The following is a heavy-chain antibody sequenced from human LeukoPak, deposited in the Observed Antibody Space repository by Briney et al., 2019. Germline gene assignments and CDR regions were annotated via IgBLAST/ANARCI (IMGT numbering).Heavy chain of an antibody. D-gene: IGHD4-17*01. CDR2: IKQDGSEK. CDR1: GFTFSDYY. Sequence: GGSLRLSCAASGFTFSDYYMSWIRQAPGKGLEWVANIKQDGSEKYYVDSVKGRFTISRDNAKNSLYLQMNSLRAEDTAVYYCARVGATKTVTTFYFDYWGQGTLVTVSS. V-gene: IGHV3-7*03. CDR3: ARVGATKTVTTFYFDY. J-gene: IGHJ4*02.